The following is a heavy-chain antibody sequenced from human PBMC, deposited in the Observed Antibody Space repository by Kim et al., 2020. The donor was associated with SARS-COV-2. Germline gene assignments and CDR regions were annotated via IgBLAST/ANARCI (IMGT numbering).Heavy chain of an antibody. CDR3: AHSALPSVTNFFHS. V-gene: IGHV3-23*01. CDR2: ISGNSITS. Sequence: GWSLRLSCAASGFMFDSYAICWVRQAPGNGLAWVSTISGNSITSNYADSVRGRFSISRNNSTRTLSVQLNGLTAEYTDVCYCAHSALPSVTNFFHSW. D-gene: IGHD1-1*01. CDR1: GFMFDSYA. J-gene: IGHJ5*01.